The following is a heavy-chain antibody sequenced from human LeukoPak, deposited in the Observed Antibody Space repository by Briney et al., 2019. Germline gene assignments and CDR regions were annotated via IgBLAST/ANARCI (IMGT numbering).Heavy chain of an antibody. V-gene: IGHV5-51*01. D-gene: IGHD3-10*01. CDR2: FYPGDSDT. Sequence: GESLKISCKGSGYSFPIYWIAWVRQMPGKGLEWMGIFYPGDSDTRYSPSFQGRITISADKSISTAYLQWSSLKASDTAMYYCARRSTYGSGTDYLFDYWGQGTLVTVSS. CDR1: GYSFPIYW. J-gene: IGHJ4*02. CDR3: ARRSTYGSGTDYLFDY.